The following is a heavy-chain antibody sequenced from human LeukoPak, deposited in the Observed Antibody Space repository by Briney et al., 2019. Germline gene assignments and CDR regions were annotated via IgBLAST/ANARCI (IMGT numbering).Heavy chain of an antibody. CDR2: ISGSGGST. CDR3: ARPRIMITFGGVGRAYYFDY. D-gene: IGHD3-16*01. Sequence: GGSLRLSCAASGFTFSSYAMSWVRQAPGKGLEWVSAISGSGGSTYYADSVKGRFTISRDNSKNTLYLQMNSLRAEDTAVYYCARPRIMITFGGVGRAYYFDYWGQGTLVTVSA. CDR1: GFTFSSYA. J-gene: IGHJ4*02. V-gene: IGHV3-23*01.